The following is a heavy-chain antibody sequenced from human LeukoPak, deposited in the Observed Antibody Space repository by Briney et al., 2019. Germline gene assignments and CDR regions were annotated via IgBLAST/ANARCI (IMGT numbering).Heavy chain of an antibody. J-gene: IGHJ4*02. CDR3: ARDPNYGSGSYYGY. CDR1: GFTFSDYY. Sequence: RTGGSLRLSCAASGFTFSDYYMSWIRQAPGKGLEWVSYISSSGSTIYYADSVKGRFTISRDNAKNSLYLQMNSLRAEDTAVYYCARDPNYGSGSYYGYWGQGTLVTVSS. D-gene: IGHD3-10*01. CDR2: ISSSGSTI. V-gene: IGHV3-11*04.